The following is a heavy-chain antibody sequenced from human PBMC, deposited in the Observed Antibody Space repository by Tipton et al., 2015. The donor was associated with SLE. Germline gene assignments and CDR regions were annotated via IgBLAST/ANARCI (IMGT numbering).Heavy chain of an antibody. Sequence: TLSLTCAVYGGSFSGYYWSWIRQPPGKGLEWIREINHSGSTNYNPSLKSRVTISVDTSKNQFSLKLSSVTAADTAVYYCARSREGLYGDYWGQGTLVTVSS. CDR2: INHSGST. D-gene: IGHD2/OR15-2a*01. J-gene: IGHJ4*02. CDR3: ARSREGLYGDY. CDR1: GGSFSGYY. V-gene: IGHV4-34*01.